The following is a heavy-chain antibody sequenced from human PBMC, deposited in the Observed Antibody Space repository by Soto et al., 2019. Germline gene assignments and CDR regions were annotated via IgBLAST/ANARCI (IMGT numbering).Heavy chain of an antibody. J-gene: IGHJ6*02. D-gene: IGHD3-22*01. Sequence: PGGSLRLSCAASGFTFSSYWMHWVRQAPGRGLVWVSRINSDGSSTSYADSVKGRFTISRDNAKNTLYLQMNSLRAEDTAVYYCARVDYDSSGCMDVWGQGTTVTVSS. CDR3: ARVDYDSSGCMDV. CDR2: INSDGSST. CDR1: GFTFSSYW. V-gene: IGHV3-74*01.